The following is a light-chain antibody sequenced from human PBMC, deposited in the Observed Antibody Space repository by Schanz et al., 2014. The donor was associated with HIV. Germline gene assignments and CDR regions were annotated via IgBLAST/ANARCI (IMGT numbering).Light chain of an antibody. CDR2: DAS. Sequence: EIVLTQSPATLSLSPGERATLSCRASQSVSSSLAWYQQRPGQAPRLLIYDASNRATGIPVRFSGSGSGTDFTLTISSLEPEDFAVYYCQQRSNWPTFGQGTRLEIK. CDR1: QSVSSS. CDR3: QQRSNWPT. J-gene: IGKJ5*01. V-gene: IGKV3-11*01.